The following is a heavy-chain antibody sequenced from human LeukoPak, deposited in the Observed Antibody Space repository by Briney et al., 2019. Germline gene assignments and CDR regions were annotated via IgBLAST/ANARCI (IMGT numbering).Heavy chain of an antibody. J-gene: IGHJ4*02. D-gene: IGHD4-23*01. CDR3: VKDPFYGGNPLYYFDY. CDR2: ITGDGGRT. V-gene: IGHV3-64D*06. CDR1: GFTFSFYA. Sequence: GGSLRLSCSASGFTFSFYAMHWVRQAPGKGPECVSAITGDGGRTYYADAVKGRFTISRGNSKNTLYLQMDGLRADDTAVYYCVKDPFYGGNPLYYFDYWGQGTLVTVSS.